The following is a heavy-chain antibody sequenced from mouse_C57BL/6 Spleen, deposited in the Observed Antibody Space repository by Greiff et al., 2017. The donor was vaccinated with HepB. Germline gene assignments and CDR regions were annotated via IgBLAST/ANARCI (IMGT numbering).Heavy chain of an antibody. D-gene: IGHD1-1*01. Sequence: EVKLQESGGGLVQPGGSMKLSCVASGFTFSNYWMNWVRQSPEKGLEWVAQIRLKSDNYATHYAESVKGRFTISRDDSKSSVYLQMNNLRAEDTGIYYCTITTVVPDYWGQGTTLTVSS. J-gene: IGHJ2*01. CDR1: GFTFSNYW. CDR3: TITTVVPDY. V-gene: IGHV6-3*01. CDR2: IRLKSDNYAT.